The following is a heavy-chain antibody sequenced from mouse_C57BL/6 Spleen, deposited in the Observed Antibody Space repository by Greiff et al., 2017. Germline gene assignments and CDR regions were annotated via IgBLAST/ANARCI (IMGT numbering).Heavy chain of an antibody. Sequence: QVHVKQSGPELVKPGASVKISCKASGFAFSSSWMNWVKQRPGKGLEWIGWIYPGDGATNYNGTFKGKVTLTADKSSSTAYMQLSGLTSENSAVYFCASNPMAYGGQGTLVTVSA. CDR2: IYPGDGAT. CDR1: GFAFSSSW. D-gene: IGHD6-5*01. J-gene: IGHJ3*01. CDR3: ASNPMAY. V-gene: IGHV1-82*01.